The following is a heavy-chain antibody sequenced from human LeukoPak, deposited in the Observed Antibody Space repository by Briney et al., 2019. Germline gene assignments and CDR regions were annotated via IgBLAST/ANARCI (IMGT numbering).Heavy chain of an antibody. D-gene: IGHD5-18*01. CDR1: GYTFTNYG. Sequence: GASVKVSCKASGYTFTNYGMHWVRQAPRQSPEWMGWINTGNGNTKSSQKFQDRVTLTRDTSASTAYMELSSLRSEDTAVYYCAQGPRGYSYEMDYWGQGTLVTVSS. CDR3: AQGPRGYSYEMDY. J-gene: IGHJ4*02. V-gene: IGHV1-3*04. CDR2: INTGNGNT.